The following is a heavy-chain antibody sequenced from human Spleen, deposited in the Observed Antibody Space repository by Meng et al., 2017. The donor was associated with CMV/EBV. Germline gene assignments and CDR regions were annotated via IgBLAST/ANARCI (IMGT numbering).Heavy chain of an antibody. V-gene: IGHV3-21*01. J-gene: IGHJ4*02. Sequence: GESLKISCAASGFSFSTYSMNWVRQAPGKGLEWVSSISSSSIYIDYADSVKGRFTISRDNAKNSLYLQMNSLRAEDTAVYYCARDQWELPYYFDYWGQGTLVTVSS. D-gene: IGHD1-26*01. CDR3: ARDQWELPYYFDY. CDR2: ISSSSIYI. CDR1: GFSFSTYS.